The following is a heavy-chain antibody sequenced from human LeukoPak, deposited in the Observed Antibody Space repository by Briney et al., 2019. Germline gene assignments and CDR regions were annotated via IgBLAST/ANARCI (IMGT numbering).Heavy chain of an antibody. CDR2: IYYSGST. CDR1: GGSISSYY. V-gene: IGHV4-59*08. J-gene: IGHJ4*02. CDR3: ARLRRFGELLIYFDY. D-gene: IGHD3-10*01. Sequence: SETLSLTCTVSGGSISSYYWSWIRQPPGKGLEWIGYIYYSGSTNYNPSLKSRVTMSVDTSKNQFSLKLSSVTAADTAVYYCARLRRFGELLIYFDYWGQGTLVTVSS.